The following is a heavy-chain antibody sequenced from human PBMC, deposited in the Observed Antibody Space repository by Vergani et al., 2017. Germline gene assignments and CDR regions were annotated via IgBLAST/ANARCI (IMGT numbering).Heavy chain of an antibody. CDR3: AKNSFPLNWSYLDYFDY. CDR2: ISGSGGST. D-gene: IGHD1-7*01. Sequence: EVQLLESGAGLVQPGGSLRLSCAASGFTFSSYAMSWVRQAPGKGLEGVSAISGSGGSTYYADAVKGRFTISRDNSKNTLYLQMISLRAEDTAVYDCAKNSFPLNWSYLDYFDYWGQGTLVTVSS. CDR1: GFTFSSYA. J-gene: IGHJ4*02. V-gene: IGHV3-23*01.